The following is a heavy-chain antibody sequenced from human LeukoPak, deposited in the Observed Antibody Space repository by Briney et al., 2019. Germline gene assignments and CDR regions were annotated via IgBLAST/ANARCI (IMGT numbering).Heavy chain of an antibody. CDR2: INTDGSTT. Sequence: GGSLRLSCVVSGLTFSTYWMYWVRQAPGKGLVWVSRINTDGSTTNYADSVKGRFTISRDNTKNTLYLQMNTPRAEDTAVYYCVAAGTFDYWGQGALVTVSS. CDR3: VAAGTFDY. CDR1: GLTFSTYW. D-gene: IGHD6-13*01. V-gene: IGHV3-74*01. J-gene: IGHJ4*02.